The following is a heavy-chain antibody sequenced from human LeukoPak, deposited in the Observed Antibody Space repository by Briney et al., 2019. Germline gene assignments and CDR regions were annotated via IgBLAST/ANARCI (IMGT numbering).Heavy chain of an antibody. CDR3: ARDAQRGFDYSNSLEY. V-gene: IGHV3-33*01. CDR2: IWSDGGNR. D-gene: IGHD4-11*01. Sequence: PGRSLRLSCAASGFIYSHYGMHWVRQAPGKGLEWVAVIWSDGGNRFYAGSVKGRFTTSRDNSQNTLFLQMNSLRAEDTAMYYCARDAQRGFDYSNSLEYWGHGTLVTVSS. J-gene: IGHJ4*01. CDR1: GFIYSHYG.